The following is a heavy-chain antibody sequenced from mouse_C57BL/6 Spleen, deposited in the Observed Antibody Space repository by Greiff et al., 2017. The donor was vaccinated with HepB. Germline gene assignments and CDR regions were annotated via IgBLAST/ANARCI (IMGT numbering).Heavy chain of an antibody. Sequence: EVHLVESEGGLVQPGSSMKLSCTASGFTFSDYYMAWVRQVPEKGLEWVANINYDGSSTYYLDSLKSRFIISRDNAKNILYLQMSSLKSEDTATYYCAREGTRRVYAMDYWGQGTSVTVSS. CDR3: AREGTRRVYAMDY. CDR2: INYDGSST. CDR1: GFTFSDYY. J-gene: IGHJ4*01. D-gene: IGHD2-14*01. V-gene: IGHV5-16*01.